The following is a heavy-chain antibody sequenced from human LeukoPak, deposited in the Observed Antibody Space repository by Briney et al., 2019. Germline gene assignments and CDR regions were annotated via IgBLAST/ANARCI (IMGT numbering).Heavy chain of an antibody. Sequence: GWSLRLSCAASGFTFSSYAMHWVRQAPGKGLEWVAVISYDGSNKYYADSVKGRFTISRDNSKNTLYLQMNSLRAEDTAVYYCARGANIAADYYFDYWGQGTLVTVSS. CDR1: GFTFSSYA. J-gene: IGHJ4*02. V-gene: IGHV3-30*04. CDR2: ISYDGSNK. D-gene: IGHD6-13*01. CDR3: ARGANIAADYYFDY.